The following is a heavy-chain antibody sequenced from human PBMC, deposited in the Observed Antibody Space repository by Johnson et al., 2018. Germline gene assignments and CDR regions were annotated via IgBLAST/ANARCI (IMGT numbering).Heavy chain of an antibody. CDR3: ARGVRYDFWSGPIYYYYYMDV. J-gene: IGHJ6*03. Sequence: QVQLVQAGGGVVEPGRSLRLSCAASGFTFSSYGMHWVRQAPGKGLEWVAVIWYDGNNKYYADYVKGRFTISRDNSKNTLYLQMNSLRAEDTAVYYCARGVRYDFWSGPIYYYYYMDVWGKGTTVTVSS. V-gene: IGHV3-33*01. CDR1: GFTFSSYG. CDR2: IWYDGNNK. D-gene: IGHD3-3*01.